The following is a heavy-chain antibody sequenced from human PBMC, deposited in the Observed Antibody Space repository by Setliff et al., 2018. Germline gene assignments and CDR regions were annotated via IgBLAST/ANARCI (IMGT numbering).Heavy chain of an antibody. CDR2: INHSGST. J-gene: IGHJ4*02. D-gene: IGHD3-3*01. V-gene: IGHV4-34*01. CDR3: ARVDNFWSGPIDY. Sequence: ASETLSLTRAVYGGSFSGYYWSWIRQPPGKGLEWIGEINHSGSTNYNPSLKSRVTISVDTSKNQFSLKLSSVTAADTAVYYCARVDNFWSGPIDYWGQGTLVTVSS. CDR1: GGSFSGYY.